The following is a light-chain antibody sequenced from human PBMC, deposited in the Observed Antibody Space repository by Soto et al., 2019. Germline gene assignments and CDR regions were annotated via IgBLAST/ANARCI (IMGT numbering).Light chain of an antibody. J-gene: IGLJ2*01. V-gene: IGLV1-51*01. CDR1: SSNIGNNY. CDR3: GTWDSSLSAGVV. Sequence: QSVLTQPPSVSAAPGQKVTISCSGSSSNIGNNYVSWYQQLTGTAPKLLIYDNNKRPSGIPDRFSGSKSGTSATLGITGLQNGDEADYYCGTWDSSLSAGVVFGGGTTLTVL. CDR2: DNN.